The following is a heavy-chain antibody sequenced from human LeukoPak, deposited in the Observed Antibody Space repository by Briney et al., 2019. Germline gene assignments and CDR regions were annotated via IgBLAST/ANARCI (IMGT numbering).Heavy chain of an antibody. J-gene: IGHJ5*02. CDR1: GGSISSYY. CDR2: IYTSGST. V-gene: IGHV4-4*07. Sequence: PSETLSLTCTVSGGSISSYYWSWIRQSPGKGLEWIGRIYTSGSTNYNPSLKSRVTISVDPSKNQFSLKLSSVTAADTAVYYCARSSSSGWGFRFDPWGQGTLVTVSS. D-gene: IGHD6-19*01. CDR3: ARSSSSGWGFRFDP.